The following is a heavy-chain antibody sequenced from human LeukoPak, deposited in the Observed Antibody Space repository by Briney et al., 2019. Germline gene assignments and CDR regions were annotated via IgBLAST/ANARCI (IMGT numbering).Heavy chain of an antibody. Sequence: PSETLSLTCAVYGGSFSGYYWSWIRQPPGKGLEWIGEINHSGSTNYNPSLKSRVTISVDTSKNRFSLKLSSVTAADTAVYYCARSDSSGYFDYWGQGTLVTVSS. D-gene: IGHD3-22*01. CDR3: ARSDSSGYFDY. J-gene: IGHJ4*02. CDR1: GGSFSGYY. CDR2: INHSGST. V-gene: IGHV4-34*01.